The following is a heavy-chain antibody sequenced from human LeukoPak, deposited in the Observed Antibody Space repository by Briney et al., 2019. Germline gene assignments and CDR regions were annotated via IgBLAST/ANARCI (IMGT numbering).Heavy chain of an antibody. D-gene: IGHD1-26*01. CDR2: ISYDGSNK. Sequence: GGCLRLSCAASGFTFSSYAMHWVRQAPGKGLEWVAVISYDGSNKYYADSVKGRFTISRDNSKNTLYLQMNSLRAEDTAVYYCARDRAAGGSYYSHYFDYWGQGTLVTVSS. J-gene: IGHJ4*02. CDR3: ARDRAAGGSYYSHYFDY. V-gene: IGHV3-30-3*01. CDR1: GFTFSSYA.